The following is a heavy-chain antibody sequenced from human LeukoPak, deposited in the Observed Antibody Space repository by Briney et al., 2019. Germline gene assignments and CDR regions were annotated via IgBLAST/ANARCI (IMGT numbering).Heavy chain of an antibody. J-gene: IGHJ4*02. CDR3: ARRYYDNSGHSYGYYFDY. D-gene: IGHD3-22*01. Sequence: AAVKVSCKASGYTFIDYYMHWVRQAPGQGLEWMGIINSRGGSTIYAQNFQGRVTLTRDTSTSTVYMELSSLRSEETAVYYCARRYYDNSGHSYGYYFDYWGQGTLVTVSS. V-gene: IGHV1-46*01. CDR1: GYTFIDYY. CDR2: INSRGGST.